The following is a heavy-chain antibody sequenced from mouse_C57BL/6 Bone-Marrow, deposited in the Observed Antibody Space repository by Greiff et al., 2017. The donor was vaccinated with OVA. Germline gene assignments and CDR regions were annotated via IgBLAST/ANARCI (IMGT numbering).Heavy chain of an antibody. CDR1: GYTFTSYG. V-gene: IGHV1-81*01. Sequence: QVQLQQSGAELARPGASVKLSCKASGYTFTSYGISWVKQRTGQGLEWIGEIYPRSGNTYYNEKFKGKATLTADKSSSTAYMELRSLTSEDSAVYFCARERIYYGYDGYFDVWGTGTTVTVSS. CDR3: ARERIYYGYDGYFDV. CDR2: IYPRSGNT. J-gene: IGHJ1*03. D-gene: IGHD2-2*01.